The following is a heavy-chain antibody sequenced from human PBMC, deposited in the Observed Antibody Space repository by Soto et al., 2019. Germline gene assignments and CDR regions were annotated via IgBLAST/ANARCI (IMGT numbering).Heavy chain of an antibody. J-gene: IGHJ4*02. Sequence: EVQLVESGGVVVQPGGSLRLSCAASGFTFDDFSMHWVRQAPGKGLEWVSLIGWDSVNTYYADSVKGRFTISRDNSKTSLYLKRNSVKTEDTAFYYWEKKKRGSSGPSFDTGGQETLFTVSS. CDR2: IGWDSVNT. V-gene: IGHV3-43*01. D-gene: IGHD6-19*01. CDR3: EKKKRGSSGPSFDT. CDR1: GFTFDDFS.